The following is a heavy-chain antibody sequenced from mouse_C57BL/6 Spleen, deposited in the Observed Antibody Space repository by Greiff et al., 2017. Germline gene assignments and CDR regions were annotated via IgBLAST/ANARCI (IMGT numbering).Heavy chain of an antibody. J-gene: IGHJ4*01. Sequence: QVQLQQSGAELVKPGASVKLSCKASGYTFTSYWMHWVKQRPGQGLEWIGMIHPNSGSTNYNEKFKSKATLTVDKSSSTAYMQLSSLTSEDSAVYYCASPRVGTDYAMDYWGQGTSVTVSS. V-gene: IGHV1-64*01. CDR1: GYTFTSYW. CDR2: IHPNSGST. CDR3: ASPRVGTDYAMDY. D-gene: IGHD1-1*02.